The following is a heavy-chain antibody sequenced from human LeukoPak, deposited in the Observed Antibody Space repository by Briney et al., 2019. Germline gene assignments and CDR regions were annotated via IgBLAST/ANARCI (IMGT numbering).Heavy chain of an antibody. V-gene: IGHV3-9*01. J-gene: IGHJ3*02. D-gene: IGHD1-26*01. CDR2: ISWNSGSI. CDR3: AKDWEYSGSYGAFDI. CDR1: GFTFDDYA. Sequence: GGSLGLSCAASGFTFDDYAMHWVRQAPGKGLEWVSGISWNSGSIGYADSVKGRFTISRDNAKNSLYLQMNSLRAEDTALYYCAKDWEYSGSYGAFDIWGQGTMVTVSS.